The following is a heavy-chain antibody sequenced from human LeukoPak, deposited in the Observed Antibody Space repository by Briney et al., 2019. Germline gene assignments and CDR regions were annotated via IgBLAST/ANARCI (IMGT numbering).Heavy chain of an antibody. V-gene: IGHV3-30*03. CDR3: ARRYSSGWYFTYYGMDV. CDR1: GFTFSSHG. J-gene: IGHJ6*02. Sequence: GGSLRLSCEASGFTFSSHGMHWVRQAPGKGLEWVAVISYDGSNKYYADSVKGRFTISRDNSKNTLYLQMNSLRAEDTAVYYCARRYSSGWYFTYYGMDVWGQGTTVTVSS. CDR2: ISYDGSNK. D-gene: IGHD6-19*01.